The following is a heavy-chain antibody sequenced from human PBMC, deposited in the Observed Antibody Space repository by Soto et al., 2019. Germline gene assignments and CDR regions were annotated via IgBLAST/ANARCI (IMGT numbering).Heavy chain of an antibody. CDR2: ISSSSSYI. J-gene: IGHJ6*02. Sequence: PGGSLRLSCAASGFTFSSYSMNWVRQAPGKGLEWVSSISSSSSYIYYADSVKGRFTISRDNAKNSLYLQMNSLRAEDTAVYYCARAGYCSGGSCQYYYGMDVWGQGTTVTVSS. CDR3: ARAGYCSGGSCQYYYGMDV. CDR1: GFTFSSYS. D-gene: IGHD2-15*01. V-gene: IGHV3-21*01.